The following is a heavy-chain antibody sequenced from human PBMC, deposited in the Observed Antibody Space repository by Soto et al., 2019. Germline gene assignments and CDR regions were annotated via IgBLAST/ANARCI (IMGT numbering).Heavy chain of an antibody. V-gene: IGHV4-39*01. J-gene: IGHJ5*02. CDR1: GGSISSSSYY. D-gene: IGHD2-2*01. Sequence: SETLSLTCTVSGGSISSSSYYLGWIRQPPGKGLEWIGSIYYSGSTYYNPSLKSRVTISVDTSKNQFSLKLSSVTAADTAVYYCARQVVRNLFDPWGQGTLVTVSS. CDR3: ARQVVRNLFDP. CDR2: IYYSGST.